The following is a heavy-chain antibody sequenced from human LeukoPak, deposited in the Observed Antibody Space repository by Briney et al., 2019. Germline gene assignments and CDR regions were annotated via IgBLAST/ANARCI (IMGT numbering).Heavy chain of an antibody. CDR2: IWHDGSKK. D-gene: IGHD2-2*01. V-gene: IGHV3-33*01. J-gene: IGHJ5*02. Sequence: GGSLRLSCAPSRFTFNNYGFHWVRQAPGKGLEWVAVIWHDGSKKYYVGSVKGRFTISRDDSENTLYLQMNSLRVEDTAVYYCARDGCSTSSCYDLWGQGTLVSVSS. CDR3: ARDGCSTSSCYDL. CDR1: RFTFNNYG.